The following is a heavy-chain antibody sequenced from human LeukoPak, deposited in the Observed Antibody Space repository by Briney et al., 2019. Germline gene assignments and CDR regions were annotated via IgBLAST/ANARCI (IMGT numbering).Heavy chain of an antibody. J-gene: IGHJ4*02. CDR1: GYIFTSYW. CDR2: IYPGDSDS. V-gene: IGHV5-51*01. Sequence: GESLKISCKGSGYIFTSYWIGWVRQMPGKGLEWMGVIYPGDSDSATSPSFEGQVTFSADKSISTVYLQWSSLKASDTAMYYCGRGYNYGSVTFDFWGQGTLVTVSS. D-gene: IGHD5-18*01. CDR3: GRGYNYGSVTFDF.